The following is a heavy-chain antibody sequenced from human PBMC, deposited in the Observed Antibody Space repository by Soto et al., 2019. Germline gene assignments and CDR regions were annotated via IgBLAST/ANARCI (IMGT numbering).Heavy chain of an antibody. V-gene: IGHV3-23*01. CDR3: AGEYSRALYYFDY. CDR1: GFTFSSYA. CDR2: ISGSGGST. Sequence: PGGSLRLSCAASGFTFSSYAISWVRQAPGKGLEWVSAISGSGGSTYYADSVEGRFTISRDNSKNTLYLQMNSLRAEDTAVYYCAGEYSRALYYFDYWGQGTLVTVSS. J-gene: IGHJ4*02. D-gene: IGHD6-6*01.